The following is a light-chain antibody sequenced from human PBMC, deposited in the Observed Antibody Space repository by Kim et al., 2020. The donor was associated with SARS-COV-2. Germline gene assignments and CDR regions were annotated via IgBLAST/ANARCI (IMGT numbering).Light chain of an antibody. CDR2: SNN. J-gene: IGLJ3*02. V-gene: IGLV1-40*01. CDR1: RSNIGAGFD. Sequence: VTISCTGSRSNIGAGFDVHWYQQLPGTVPKLLMYSNNNRPSGVPDRFSGSKSGTSASLAITGLQAEDEADYYCQSFDSSLSAWVFGGGTQLTVL. CDR3: QSFDSSLSAWV.